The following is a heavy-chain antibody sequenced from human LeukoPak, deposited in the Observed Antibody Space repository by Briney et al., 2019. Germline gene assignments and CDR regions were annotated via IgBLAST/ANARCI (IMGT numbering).Heavy chain of an antibody. CDR2: INRDGGLT. J-gene: IGHJ3*01. Sequence: GGSLRLSCAASGFTFSSYWMHWVRHAPGKGLAWVSHINRDGGLTNYADSVKGRFTISRDNARNTVYLQMSSLRVEDTAIYFCAREEHRLAEAGTSAFDLGGQGTLVTVSP. V-gene: IGHV3-74*01. D-gene: IGHD6-13*01. CDR1: GFTFSSYW. CDR3: AREEHRLAEAGTSAFDL.